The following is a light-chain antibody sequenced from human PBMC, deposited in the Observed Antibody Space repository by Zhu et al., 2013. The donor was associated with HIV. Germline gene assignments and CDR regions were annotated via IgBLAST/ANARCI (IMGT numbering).Light chain of an antibody. CDR3: GAWDDRMSWV. J-gene: IGLJ3*02. Sequence: QSVLTQPPSVSAAPGQKVTISCSGGSSDIGKNYVSWYQRLPGTAPKLLIYDNNMRPSGVPDRFSGSKSGTSASLAISGLQSEDEADYYCGAWDDRMSWVFGGGTTLTVL. CDR1: SSDIGKNY. CDR2: DNN. V-gene: IGLV1-51*01.